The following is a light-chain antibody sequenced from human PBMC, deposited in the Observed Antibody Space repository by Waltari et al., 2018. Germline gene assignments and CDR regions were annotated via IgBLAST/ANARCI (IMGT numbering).Light chain of an antibody. Sequence: QSALTQPASVSGSPGQSITISCTGTSSDVGGHNYFSWYQQHPGKAPKLMIYDVNNRPSGVSNRFSGSKSGNTASLTISGLQAEDEADYYCSSFTSSSTWVFGGGTKLTVL. J-gene: IGLJ3*02. CDR3: SSFTSSSTWV. V-gene: IGLV2-14*03. CDR2: DVN. CDR1: SSDVGGHNY.